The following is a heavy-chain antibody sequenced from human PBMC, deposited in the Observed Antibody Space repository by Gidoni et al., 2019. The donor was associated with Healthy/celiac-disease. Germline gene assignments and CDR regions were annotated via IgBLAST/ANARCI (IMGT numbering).Heavy chain of an antibody. J-gene: IGHJ4*02. D-gene: IGHD3-22*01. CDR3: ARDREGTDYYDSRGDY. CDR2: IKQDGSEK. Sequence: EVQLVESGGGLVQPGGSLRLSWAASGFPLSSYWMSWVRQAPGKGLEWVANIKQDGSEKYYVESVKGRFTISRDNAKNSLYLQMNSLRAEDTAVYYCARDREGTDYYDSRGDYWGQGTLVTVSS. V-gene: IGHV3-7*01. CDR1: GFPLSSYW.